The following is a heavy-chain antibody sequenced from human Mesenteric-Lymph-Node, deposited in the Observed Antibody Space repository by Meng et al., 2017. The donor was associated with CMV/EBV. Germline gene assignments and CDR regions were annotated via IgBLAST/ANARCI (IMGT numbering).Heavy chain of an antibody. CDR2: INHSGST. V-gene: IGHV4-34*01. D-gene: IGHD2-8*01. CDR1: GGSFSGYY. Sequence: SETLSLTCAVYGGSFSGYYWSWIRQPPGKGLEWIGEINHSGSTNYNPSLKSRVTISVDTSKNQFSLKLSSVTAADTAVYYCARTSDCSNVSCYVGYWGQGTLVTVSS. J-gene: IGHJ4*02. CDR3: ARTSDCSNVSCYVGY.